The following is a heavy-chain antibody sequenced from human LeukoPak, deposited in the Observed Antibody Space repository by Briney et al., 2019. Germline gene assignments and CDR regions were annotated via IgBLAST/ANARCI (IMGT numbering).Heavy chain of an antibody. CDR2: IYYSGST. D-gene: IGHD6-13*01. J-gene: IGHJ3*02. CDR3: ARNGPTAAGAFDI. Sequence: SETLSLTCTVSGGSISSYYWSWIRQPPGKGLEWIGYIYYSGSTNYNPSLKSRVTISVDKSKNQFSLKLRSMTAADTAVYYCARNGPTAAGAFDIWGQGTPVTVSS. V-gene: IGHV4-59*12. CDR1: GGSISSYY.